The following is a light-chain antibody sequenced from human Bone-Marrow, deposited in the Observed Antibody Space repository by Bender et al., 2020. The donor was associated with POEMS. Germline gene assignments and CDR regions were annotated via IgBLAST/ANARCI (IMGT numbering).Light chain of an antibody. CDR3: SSFVGSNDLA. Sequence: QSALTQPPSASGSPGESVTISCTGTSSDVDGYKYVSWYQHHPGKAPKLIIYDVNKRPSGVPDRFSASSSGATASLTVSGLQADDEADYFCSSFVGSNDLAFGGGTKLTVL. CDR2: DVN. CDR1: SSDVDGYKY. V-gene: IGLV2-8*01. J-gene: IGLJ2*01.